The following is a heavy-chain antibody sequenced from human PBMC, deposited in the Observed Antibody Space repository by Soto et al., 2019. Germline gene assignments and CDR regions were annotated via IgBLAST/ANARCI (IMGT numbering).Heavy chain of an antibody. Sequence: QVQLVESGGGVVQPGRSLRLSCAASGFTFSSYGMHWVRQAPGKGRARVAVISYDGSNKYYADSLKGRFTNSRDNSKNPLYLQMNSLRAEDTAVYYCAKDLSGYSRYYYYYMDVWGKGTTVTVSS. J-gene: IGHJ6*03. CDR2: ISYDGSNK. D-gene: IGHD3-9*01. CDR3: AKDLSGYSRYYYYYMDV. V-gene: IGHV3-30*18. CDR1: GFTFSSYG.